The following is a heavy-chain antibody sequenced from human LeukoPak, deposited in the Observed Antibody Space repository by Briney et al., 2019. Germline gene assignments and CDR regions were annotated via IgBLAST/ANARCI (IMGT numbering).Heavy chain of an antibody. J-gene: IGHJ4*02. D-gene: IGHD6-13*01. CDR3: AKWXXXXGRXFDY. Sequence: PGRSLRLSCAASGFTFSSYGMHWVRQAPGKGLEWVAVIWYDGSNKYYADSVKGRFTISRDNSKKTLYLQMNSPRAEDTAVYYCAKWXXXXGRXFDYXGQGTLVTVSS. V-gene: IGHV3-33*06. CDR2: IWYDGSNK. CDR1: GFTFSSYG.